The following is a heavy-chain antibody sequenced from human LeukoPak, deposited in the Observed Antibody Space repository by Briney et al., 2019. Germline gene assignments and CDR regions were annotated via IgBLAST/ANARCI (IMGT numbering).Heavy chain of an antibody. CDR3: AHRKNYYDSSVFDN. D-gene: IGHD3-22*01. CDR2: IYWDDDR. J-gene: IGHJ4*02. V-gene: IGHV2-5*02. CDR1: GFSLHTRGVG. Sequence: SGPTLVNPTQTLTLTCTFSGFSLHTRGVGVGWIRQPPGRALEWLSLIYWDDDRRYSPSLKSRLTITKDTSKNQVVLTMTNMDPVDTATYFCAHRKNYYDSSVFDNWGQGTLVTVSS.